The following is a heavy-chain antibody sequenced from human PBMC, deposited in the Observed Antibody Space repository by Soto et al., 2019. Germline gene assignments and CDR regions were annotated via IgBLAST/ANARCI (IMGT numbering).Heavy chain of an antibody. CDR1: GGSISSSNW. V-gene: IGHV4-4*02. J-gene: IGHJ6*02. Sequence: PSETLSLTCAVSGGSISSSNWWSWVRQPPGKGMEWIGELFNSGSTNYNPSLQSRVTMSVDKSKCQFSLMLSSVTAADTAVYYCPRYRYEGGLDGMDVWGQGTTVAVSS. CDR2: LFNSGST. D-gene: IGHD3-16*02. CDR3: PRYRYEGGLDGMDV.